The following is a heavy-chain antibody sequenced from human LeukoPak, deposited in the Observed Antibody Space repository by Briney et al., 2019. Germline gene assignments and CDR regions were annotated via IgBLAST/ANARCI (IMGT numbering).Heavy chain of an antibody. CDR1: GGSVSSYY. CDR3: AREAVAGHNWFDP. J-gene: IGHJ5*02. V-gene: IGHV4-4*09. D-gene: IGHD6-19*01. CDR2: IYTSGST. Sequence: PSETLSLTCTVSGGSVSSYYWSWLRQPPGKGLEWIGFIYTSGSTHYNPALKSRVTISLDTSKNQFSLKLNSVTAADTAVYYCAREAVAGHNWFDPWGQGTLVTVSS.